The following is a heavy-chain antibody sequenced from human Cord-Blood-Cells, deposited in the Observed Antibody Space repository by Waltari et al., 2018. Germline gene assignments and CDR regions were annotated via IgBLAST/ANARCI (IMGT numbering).Heavy chain of an antibody. CDR2: IYHSGST. Sequence: HVQLQESGPGLVTPSGTLSLTCAASGGSISDRNWWSWVRQSPGKGLEWIGEIYHSGSTNYNPSLKSRVTISVDKSKNQFSLKLSSVTAADTAVYYCARSRVAARSLDYWGQGTLVTVSS. V-gene: IGHV4-4*02. CDR1: GGSISDRNW. CDR3: ARSRVAARSLDY. J-gene: IGHJ4*02. D-gene: IGHD6-6*01.